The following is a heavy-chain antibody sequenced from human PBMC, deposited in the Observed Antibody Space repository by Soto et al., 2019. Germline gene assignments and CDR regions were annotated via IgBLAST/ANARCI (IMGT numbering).Heavy chain of an antibody. CDR1: GFTSNSYW. J-gene: IGHJ4*02. CDR2: ISGSGDSA. CDR3: AKGHETLRFLEWLFFDY. D-gene: IGHD3-3*01. Sequence: PGGSLRLSCAASGFTSNSYWMHWVRQAPGKGLVWVSAISGSGDSAYYADSVKGRFTISRDNSKNTLYLQMNSLGAEDTAVYYCAKGHETLRFLEWLFFDYWGQGTLVTVSS. V-gene: IGHV3-23*01.